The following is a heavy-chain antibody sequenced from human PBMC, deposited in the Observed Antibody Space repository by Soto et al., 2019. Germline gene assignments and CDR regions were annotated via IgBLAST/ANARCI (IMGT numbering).Heavy chain of an antibody. D-gene: IGHD3-10*01. J-gene: IGHJ4*02. CDR1: GGSISSSSSY. Sequence: SETLSLTCTVSGGSISSSSSYWGWIRQPPGKGLEWIGSIYYSGSTYYNPSLKSRVTISVDTSKNQFSLKLSSVTAADTAVYYCASCYYGSGSYLHYFDYWGQGTLVTVSS. CDR3: ASCYYGSGSYLHYFDY. CDR2: IYYSGST. V-gene: IGHV4-39*01.